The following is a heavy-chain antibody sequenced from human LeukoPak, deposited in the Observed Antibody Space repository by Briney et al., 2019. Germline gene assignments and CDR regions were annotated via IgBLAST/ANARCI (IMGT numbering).Heavy chain of an antibody. CDR3: ARGGRSSSWYKGYYFDY. Sequence: SETLSLTCAVYGGSFSGYYWSWIRQPPGKGLEWIGYIYYSGSTNYNPSLKSRVTISVDTSKNQFSLKLSSVTAADTAVYYCARGGRSSSWYKGYYFDYWGQGTLVTVSS. CDR2: IYYSGST. V-gene: IGHV4-59*01. J-gene: IGHJ4*02. CDR1: GGSFSGYY. D-gene: IGHD6-13*01.